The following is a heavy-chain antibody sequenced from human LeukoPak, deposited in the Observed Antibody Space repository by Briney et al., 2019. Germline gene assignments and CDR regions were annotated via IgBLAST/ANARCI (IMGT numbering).Heavy chain of an antibody. D-gene: IGHD2-15*01. CDR3: ARSEGHCSDGACYAQKVIDH. CDR2: IYPGDFDT. J-gene: IGHJ4*02. Sequence: GESLRISCKGSGYTFTTYWIGWVRQMPGKGLEWMGIIYPGDFDTRYSPSFQDQVTISVDKSINTAYLQWRSLKASDTAMYYCARSEGHCSDGACYAQKVIDHWGQGTLVTVSS. V-gene: IGHV5-51*01. CDR1: GYTFTTYW.